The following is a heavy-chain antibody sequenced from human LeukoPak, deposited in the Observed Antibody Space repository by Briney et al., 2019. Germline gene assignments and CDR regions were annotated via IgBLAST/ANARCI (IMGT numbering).Heavy chain of an antibody. V-gene: IGHV3-43*01. Sequence: GGSLRLSCAASGFTFDDYTMHWVRQAPGKGLEWVSLISWDGGSTYYADSVKGRFTISRDNSKNSLYLQMNSLRTEDTALYYCAKDAGGWGTSQQLTFDYWGQGTMVTVSS. CDR3: AKDAGGWGTSQQLTFDY. J-gene: IGHJ4*02. CDR1: GFTFDDYT. CDR2: ISWDGGST. D-gene: IGHD2-2*01.